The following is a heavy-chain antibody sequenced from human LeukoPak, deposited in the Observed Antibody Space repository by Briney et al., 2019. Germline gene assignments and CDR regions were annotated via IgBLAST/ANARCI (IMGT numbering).Heavy chain of an antibody. Sequence: GGSLRLSCAASGFTVAGNHMTWVRQAPGKGLEWVSLLYSVGSTYYSDSVKGRFTISRDNLKNVLYLQMNSLRPEDTAVYYCARDRDGYNVNWFDLWGQGTLVTVSS. CDR3: ARDRDGYNVNWFDL. CDR2: LYSVGST. D-gene: IGHD5-24*01. CDR1: GFTVAGNH. V-gene: IGHV3-53*05. J-gene: IGHJ5*02.